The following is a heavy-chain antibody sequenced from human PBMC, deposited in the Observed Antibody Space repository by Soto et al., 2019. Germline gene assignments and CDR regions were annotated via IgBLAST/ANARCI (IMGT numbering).Heavy chain of an antibody. CDR2: FNPGGGT. J-gene: IGHJ5*02. CDR1: GGPFSGFF. Sequence: PSETLSLTGGVHGGPFSGFFWSWIRQSPGKGLEWIGEFNPGGGTNYNPSLKSRLTISADRSTSQVSLRLTSVTAADAAVYFCARSAASFGGASYLGAWGQGTLVTVSS. CDR3: ARSAASFGGASYLGA. D-gene: IGHD1-26*01. V-gene: IGHV4-34*01.